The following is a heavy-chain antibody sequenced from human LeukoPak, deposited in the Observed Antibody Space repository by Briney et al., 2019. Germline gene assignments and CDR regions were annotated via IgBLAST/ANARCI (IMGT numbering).Heavy chain of an antibody. CDR1: GYTFTSYY. V-gene: IGHV1-46*01. CDR3: ARGLEWLLFDY. Sequence: ASVKVSCKASGYTFTSYYMHWVRQAPGQGLEWMGIINPSGGSTSYAQKFQGRVTITADESTSTAYMELSSLRSEDTAVYYCARGLEWLLFDYWGQGTLVTVSS. CDR2: INPSGGST. J-gene: IGHJ4*02. D-gene: IGHD3-3*01.